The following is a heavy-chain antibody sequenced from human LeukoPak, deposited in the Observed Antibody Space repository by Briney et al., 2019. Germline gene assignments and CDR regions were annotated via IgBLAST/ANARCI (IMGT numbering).Heavy chain of an antibody. D-gene: IGHD1-26*01. CDR1: GFTFSSYS. V-gene: IGHV3-48*02. CDR3: ASSGRYRFDY. Sequence: GGSLRLSCAASGFTFSSYSMNWVRQAPGKGLEWVSYISSSSSGMHYADSVRGRFSISRDNATNSLYLQMNSLRDEDTAVYYCASSGRYRFDYWGQGIVHTVSS. J-gene: IGHJ4*02. CDR2: ISSSSSGM.